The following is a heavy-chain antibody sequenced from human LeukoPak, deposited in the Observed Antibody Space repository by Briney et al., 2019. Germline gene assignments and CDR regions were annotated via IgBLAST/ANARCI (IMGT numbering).Heavy chain of an antibody. V-gene: IGHV4-34*01. CDR1: GGSFNGYY. Sequence: PSETLSLTCAVYGGSFNGYYWSWIRQTPRKGLEWIGEINHSGSTNYNPSLKSRVTISVDTSKNQFSLKLSSVTAADTAVYYCARGKQRLYWGQGTLVTVSS. D-gene: IGHD6-25*01. CDR2: INHSGST. J-gene: IGHJ4*02. CDR3: ARGKQRLY.